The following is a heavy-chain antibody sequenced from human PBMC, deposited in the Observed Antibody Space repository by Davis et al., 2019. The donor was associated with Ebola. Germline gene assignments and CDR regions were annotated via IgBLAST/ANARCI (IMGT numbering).Heavy chain of an antibody. CDR1: GYTFTGYY. D-gene: IGHD1-26*01. CDR2: INPNSGGT. J-gene: IGHJ4*02. V-gene: IGHV1-2*02. Sequence: PGGSLRLSCAASGYTFTGYYMHWVRQAPGQGLEWMGWINPNSGGTNYAQKFQGRVTMTRDTSISTAYMELSRLRSDDTAVYYCARDQGGDLGDYWGQGTLVTVSS. CDR3: ARDQGGDLGDY.